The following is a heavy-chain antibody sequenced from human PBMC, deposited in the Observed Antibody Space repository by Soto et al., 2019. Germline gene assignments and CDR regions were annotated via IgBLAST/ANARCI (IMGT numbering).Heavy chain of an antibody. D-gene: IGHD3-10*01. V-gene: IGHV1-46*01. Sequence: ASVKVSCKASGYTFTSYYMHWVRQAPGQGLEWMGIINPSGGSTSYAQKFQGRVTMTRDTSTSTVYMELSSLRSEDTAVYYCARDYYGSGSRYYFDYWGQGTLVTVSS. CDR3: ARDYYGSGSRYYFDY. CDR1: GYTFTSYY. CDR2: INPSGGST. J-gene: IGHJ4*02.